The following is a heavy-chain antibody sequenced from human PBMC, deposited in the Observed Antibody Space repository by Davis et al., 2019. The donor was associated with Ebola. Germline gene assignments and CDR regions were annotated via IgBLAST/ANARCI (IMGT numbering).Heavy chain of an antibody. CDR3: ARRDDSSGYYLLFDY. V-gene: IGHV5-51*01. J-gene: IGHJ4*02. Sequence: GESLKISCKGSGYSITSYWLGWVRQLPGKGLEWMGIIYPGDSDTRYSPSFQGQVTLPADKSISTAYLQWSSLKASDTAMYYCARRDDSSGYYLLFDYWGQGTLVTVSS. CDR2: IYPGDSDT. CDR1: GYSITSYW. D-gene: IGHD3-22*01.